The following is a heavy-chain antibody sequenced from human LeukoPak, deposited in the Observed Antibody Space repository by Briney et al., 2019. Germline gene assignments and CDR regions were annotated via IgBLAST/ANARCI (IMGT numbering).Heavy chain of an antibody. V-gene: IGHV3-74*01. CDR2: IKSDGSST. J-gene: IGHJ4*02. Sequence: GGSLRLSCAASGFTFSSYWMHWVRQAPGKGLVWVSSIKSDGSSTNYADSVKGRFTISRDNAKNTVYLQMNSLRAEDAAVYYCATKTAPGYWGQGTLVTVSS. CDR3: ATKTAPGY. CDR1: GFTFSSYW. D-gene: IGHD5-18*01.